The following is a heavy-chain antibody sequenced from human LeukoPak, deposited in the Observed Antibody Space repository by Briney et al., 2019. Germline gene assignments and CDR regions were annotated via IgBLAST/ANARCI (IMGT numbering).Heavy chain of an antibody. CDR3: AKINYDFWSGYSDY. D-gene: IGHD3-3*01. CDR2: ISGSGGST. J-gene: IGHJ4*02. V-gene: IGHV3-23*01. CDR1: GFTFSSYA. Sequence: PGGSLRLSCAASGFTFSSYAMSWVRQAPGKGLEWVSAISGSGGSTYYADSVKGRFTISRDNSKNTLYLRMNSLRAEGTAVYYCAKINYDFWSGYSDYWGQGTLVTVSS.